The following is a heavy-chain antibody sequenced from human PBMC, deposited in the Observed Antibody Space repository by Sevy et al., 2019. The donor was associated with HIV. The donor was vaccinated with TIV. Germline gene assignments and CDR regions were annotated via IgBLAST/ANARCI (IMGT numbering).Heavy chain of an antibody. J-gene: IGHJ3*01. CDR1: GFTFSDHY. D-gene: IGHD1-26*01. CDR2: SRNKANSYIS. Sequence: GGYLRLSCVASGFTFSDHYMDWVRQPPGKGLEWVGRSRNKANSYISDYAASVKGRFTISRDNSKNSLDLQMNSLKTEDTAVYYCARLTNIVGPICTSNCKVFDVWGQGTVVTVSS. CDR3: ARLTNIVGPICTSNCKVFDV. V-gene: IGHV3-72*01.